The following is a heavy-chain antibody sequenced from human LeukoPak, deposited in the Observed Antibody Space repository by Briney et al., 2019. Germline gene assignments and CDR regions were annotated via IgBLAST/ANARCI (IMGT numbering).Heavy chain of an antibody. V-gene: IGHV1-8*01. Sequence: ASVKVSCKASGYTFTSYDINWVRQATGQGLEWMGWMNPNSGNTGYAQKFQGRVTMTRNTSISTAYMELSSLRSEDTAVYYCARRPILLWFGELSSGFDPWGQGTLVTVSS. CDR3: ARRPILLWFGELSSGFDP. D-gene: IGHD3-10*01. CDR2: MNPNSGNT. CDR1: GYTFTSYD. J-gene: IGHJ5*02.